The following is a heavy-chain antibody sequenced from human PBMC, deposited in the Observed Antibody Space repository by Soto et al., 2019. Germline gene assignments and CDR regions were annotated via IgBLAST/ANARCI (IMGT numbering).Heavy chain of an antibody. Sequence: SETLSLTCTVSGGSISSYYWSWIRQPPGKGLEWIGYIYYSGSTNYNPSLKSRVTISVDTSKNQFSLKLSSVTAADTAVYYCARRVDYYDFWSGYYYGGPWFDPWGQGTLVTVSS. J-gene: IGHJ5*02. CDR3: ARRVDYYDFWSGYYYGGPWFDP. D-gene: IGHD3-3*01. CDR2: IYYSGST. V-gene: IGHV4-59*01. CDR1: GGSISSYY.